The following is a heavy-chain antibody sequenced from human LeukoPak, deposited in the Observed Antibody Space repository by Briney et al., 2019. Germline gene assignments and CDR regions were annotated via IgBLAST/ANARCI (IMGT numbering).Heavy chain of an antibody. Sequence: SSETLSLTCAVYGGSFSGYYWSWIRQPPGKGLEWIGEINHSGSTNYNPSLKSRVTISVDTSKNQFSLKLSSVTAADTAVYYCARRRYSSSWYVVDYWGQGTLVTVSS. CDR1: GGSFSGYY. D-gene: IGHD6-13*01. CDR3: ARRRYSSSWYVVDY. V-gene: IGHV4-34*01. CDR2: INHSGST. J-gene: IGHJ4*02.